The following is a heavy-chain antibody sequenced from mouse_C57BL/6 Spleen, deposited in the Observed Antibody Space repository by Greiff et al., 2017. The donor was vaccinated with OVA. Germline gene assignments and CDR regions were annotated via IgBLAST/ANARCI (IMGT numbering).Heavy chain of an antibody. Sequence: VKLQQPGAELVRPGSSVKLSCKASGYTFTSYWMHWVKQRPIQGLEWIGNIDPSDSETHYNQKFKDKATLTVDKSSSTAYVQLSSLTSEDSAVYYCAREDWDGNFDYWGQGTTLTVSS. CDR1: GYTFTSYW. CDR3: AREDWDGNFDY. D-gene: IGHD4-1*01. V-gene: IGHV1-52*01. J-gene: IGHJ2*01. CDR2: IDPSDSET.